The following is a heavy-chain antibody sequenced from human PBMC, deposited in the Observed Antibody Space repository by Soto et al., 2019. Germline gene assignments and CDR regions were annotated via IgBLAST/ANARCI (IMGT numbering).Heavy chain of an antibody. CDR2: ISSSSSYI. D-gene: IGHD2-2*03. V-gene: IGHV3-21*01. Sequence: VGSLRLSCAASGFTFSSYSMNWVRQAPGKGLEWVSSISSSSSYIYYADSVKGRFTISRDNAKNSLYLKMNSLRAEDTAVYYCARDGYCSSTSCYADYYYYMDVWGKGTTVTVSS. CDR1: GFTFSSYS. CDR3: ARDGYCSSTSCYADYYYYMDV. J-gene: IGHJ6*03.